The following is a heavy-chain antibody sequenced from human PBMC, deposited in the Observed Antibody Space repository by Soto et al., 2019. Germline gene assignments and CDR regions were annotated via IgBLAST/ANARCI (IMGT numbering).Heavy chain of an antibody. CDR3: VRGRKVYTSTSYVD. CDR2: INHSGST. Sequence: QVQLQQWGAGLLKTSETLSLTCAVYGVSFSGFSWSWIRQPPGKGLEWIGEINHSGSTNYNPSFKSRVTISEDTSKNQFSLKLSSMTAADTALYYCVRGRKVYTSTSYVDWGQGTLVTVSS. CDR1: GVSFSGFS. V-gene: IGHV4-34*01. J-gene: IGHJ4*02. D-gene: IGHD6-13*01.